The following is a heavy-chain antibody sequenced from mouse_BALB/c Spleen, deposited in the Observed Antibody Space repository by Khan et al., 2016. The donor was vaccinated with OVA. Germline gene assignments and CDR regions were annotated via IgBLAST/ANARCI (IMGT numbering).Heavy chain of an antibody. V-gene: IGHV1S135*01. CDR3: TRHGYVAWFDC. J-gene: IGHJ3*01. CDR1: GYSFTSYY. Sequence: EVQLKQSGPELMKPGASVKISCKASGYSFTSYYIHWVMQSHGKSLEWIGYIDTFSGGTTFNQNFKGKATLTVDKSSSTAYIHLSNLTTEDSAVYYCTRHGYVAWFDCWGQGTLVTVSA. CDR2: IDTFSGGT. D-gene: IGHD2-2*01.